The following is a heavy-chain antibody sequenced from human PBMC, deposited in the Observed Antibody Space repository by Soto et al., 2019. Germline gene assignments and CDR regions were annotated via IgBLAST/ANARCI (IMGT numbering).Heavy chain of an antibody. J-gene: IGHJ4*01. CDR3: TTDSYSPTVEVRFDY. CDR2: IYYSGST. V-gene: IGHV4-59*01. D-gene: IGHD4-17*01. CDR1: GGSISSYY. Sequence: PSETLSLTCTVSGGSISSYYWSWIRQPPGKGLEWIGYIYYSGSTNYNPSLKSRVTISVDTSKNQFSLKLSSVTAADTAVYYCTTDSYSPTVEVRFDYWGHGTLVTVSS.